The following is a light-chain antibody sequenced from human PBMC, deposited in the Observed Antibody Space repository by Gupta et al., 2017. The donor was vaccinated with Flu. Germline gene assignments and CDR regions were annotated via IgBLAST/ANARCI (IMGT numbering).Light chain of an antibody. CDR1: QSISSW. CDR3: KQYNSYSQT. Sequence: DIQLTQSPSTLSASVGERVTITCRASQSISSWLAWYQPKPGRAPNLLSYKASSLESGVPSRFSGSGSGTEFTLTISSLQPDDFANYYCKQYNSYSQTFGQGTKVEIK. CDR2: KAS. V-gene: IGKV1-5*03. J-gene: IGKJ1*01.